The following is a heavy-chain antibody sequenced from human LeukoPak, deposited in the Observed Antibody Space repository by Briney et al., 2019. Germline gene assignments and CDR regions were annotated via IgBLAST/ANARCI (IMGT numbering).Heavy chain of an antibody. D-gene: IGHD2-2*01. J-gene: IGHJ6*02. V-gene: IGHV4-31*03. CDR2: IYYSGST. CDR3: ARVKYQLLRPIYGMDV. CDR1: GGFISSGGYY. Sequence: PSETLSLICTVSGGFISSGGYYWSWIRQHPGRGLEWIGYIYYSGSTYYNPSLKSRVTISVDTSKNQFSLKLSSVTAADTAVYYCARVKYQLLRPIYGMDVWGQGTTVTVSS.